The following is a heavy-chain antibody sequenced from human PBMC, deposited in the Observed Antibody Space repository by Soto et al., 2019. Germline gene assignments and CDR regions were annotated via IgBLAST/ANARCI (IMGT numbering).Heavy chain of an antibody. CDR3: ARRWGEGRVDY. J-gene: IGHJ4*01. CDR2: IYHSGNP. V-gene: IGHV4-4*02. Sequence: QVQLQESGPGLVKPSGTLSLTCAVSGGSISSSNWWSWVRQPPGKGLEWIGEIYHSGNPNYNPSLKRLVTMAGDKSQNQFSLKLSSVTVADTAVYYCARRWGEGRVDYWGHGTLVTVSS. D-gene: IGHD3-16*01. CDR1: GGSISSSNW.